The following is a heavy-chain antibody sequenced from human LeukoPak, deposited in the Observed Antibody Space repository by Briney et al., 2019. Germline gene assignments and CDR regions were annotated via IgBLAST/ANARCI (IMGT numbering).Heavy chain of an antibody. CDR3: ARVKQQLVRGWGVDNWFDP. Sequence: ASVKVSCKASGYTFTSYGISWVRQAPGQGLEWMGWISAYNGNTNYAQKLQGRVTMTTDTSTSTAYMELRSLRSDDTAVYYCARVKQQLVRGWGVDNWFDPWGQGTLVTVSS. D-gene: IGHD6-13*01. J-gene: IGHJ5*02. CDR2: ISAYNGNT. V-gene: IGHV1-18*01. CDR1: GYTFTSYG.